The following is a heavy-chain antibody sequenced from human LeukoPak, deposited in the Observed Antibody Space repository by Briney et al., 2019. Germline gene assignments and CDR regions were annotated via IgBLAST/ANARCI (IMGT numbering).Heavy chain of an antibody. CDR1: GGSFSGYY. Sequence: SETLSLTCAVYGGSFSGYYWTWIRQPPGKGLEWIGETHYSGSTDYNPSLKSRATISADTSKNHLSLKLSSVTAADTAVYYCARFIAAAGTVGAFDIWGQGTMVTVSS. V-gene: IGHV4-34*01. CDR3: ARFIAAAGTVGAFDI. D-gene: IGHD6-13*01. J-gene: IGHJ3*02. CDR2: THYSGST.